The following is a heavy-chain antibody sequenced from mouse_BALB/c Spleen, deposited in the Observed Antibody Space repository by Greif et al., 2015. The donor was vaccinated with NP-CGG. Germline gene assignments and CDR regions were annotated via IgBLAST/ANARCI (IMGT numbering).Heavy chain of an antibody. D-gene: IGHD1-1*01. J-gene: IGHJ1*01. V-gene: IGHV1-80*01. CDR2: IYPGDGDT. CDR1: GYAFSSYW. CDR3: AREDYSTRYFDV. Sequence: QVQLQQSGAELVRPGSSVKISCKASGYAFSSYWMNWVKQRPGQGLEWIGQIYPGDGDTNYNGKFKGKATLTADKSSSTAYMQLSSLTSEDSAVYFCAREDYSTRYFDVWGAGTTVTVSS.